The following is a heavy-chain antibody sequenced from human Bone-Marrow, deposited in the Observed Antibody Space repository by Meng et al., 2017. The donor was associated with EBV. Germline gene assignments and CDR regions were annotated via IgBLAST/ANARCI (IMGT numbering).Heavy chain of an antibody. Sequence: VPVLQAGAEVKKPGSSVKVSCRTSGGTFRSDAVSWGRQAPGQGLEWMGGLIPMVGAPHYAQKFQGRVTIIADESTSTHSMELNSLRSEDTAMYYCASESGRGFTPDYWGQGTLVTVSS. CDR1: GGTFRSDA. J-gene: IGHJ4*02. D-gene: IGHD3-10*01. CDR3: ASESGRGFTPDY. CDR2: LIPMVGAP. V-gene: IGHV1-69*01.